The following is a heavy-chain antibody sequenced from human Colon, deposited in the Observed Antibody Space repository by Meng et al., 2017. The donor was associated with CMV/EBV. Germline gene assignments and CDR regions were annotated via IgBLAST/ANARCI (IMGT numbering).Heavy chain of an antibody. J-gene: IGHJ1*01. CDR2: ISAYTGDT. D-gene: IGHD1-26*01. CDR3: VRESQSGSYIYLQH. CDR1: GYTFTNYG. Sequence: QVHLVQFGAEGKKPGASVKVSCKASGYTFTNYGISWVRQAPGQGLEWMGWISAYTGDTHYAQKFQGRVTMTTDTSTSTAYMELRSLRSDDTAVYYCVRESQSGSYIYLQHWGQGTLVTVSS. V-gene: IGHV1-18*01.